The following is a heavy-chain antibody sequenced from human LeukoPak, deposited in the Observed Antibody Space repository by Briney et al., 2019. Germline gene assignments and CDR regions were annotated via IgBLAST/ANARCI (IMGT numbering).Heavy chain of an antibody. V-gene: IGHV1-18*01. CDR2: ISAYNGNT. Sequence: GASVKVSCKASGYTFTSYGISGVRQAPGQGLEGMGWISAYNGNTNYAQKLQGRVTMTTDTSTSTAYMELRSLRSDDTAVYYCAREGPYYDFWSGYYTKYYYYMDVWGKGTTVTVSS. CDR1: GYTFTSYG. CDR3: AREGPYYDFWSGYYTKYYYYMDV. J-gene: IGHJ6*03. D-gene: IGHD3-3*01.